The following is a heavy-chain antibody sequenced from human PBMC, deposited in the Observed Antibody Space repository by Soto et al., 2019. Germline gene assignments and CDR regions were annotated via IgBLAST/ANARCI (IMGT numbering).Heavy chain of an antibody. J-gene: IGHJ4*02. CDR3: ARVWDSSGPNFDY. Sequence: QVQLQESGPGLVKPSQTLSLTCTVSGGSVSSGGYYWSWIRQHPGKGLEWIGYIYYSGSTYYNSSLKSRVTISVDTSKNQFSLKLSSVTAADTAVYYCARVWDSSGPNFDYWGQGTLVTVSS. D-gene: IGHD3-22*01. V-gene: IGHV4-31*03. CDR2: IYYSGST. CDR1: GGSVSSGGYY.